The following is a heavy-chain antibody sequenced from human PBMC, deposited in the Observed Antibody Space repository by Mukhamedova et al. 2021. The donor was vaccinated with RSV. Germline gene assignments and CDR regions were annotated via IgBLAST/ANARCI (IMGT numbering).Heavy chain of an antibody. D-gene: IGHD7-27*01. J-gene: IGHJ5*01. Sequence: GLEWMGNIYPGDTYTVYSPSFQGQVTISADKSVDTAYLQWSSRKASDSAIYYCATWGGSNWFVYWGQGTQVTVSS. V-gene: IGHV5-51*01. CDR3: ATWGGSNWFVY. CDR2: IYPGDTYT.